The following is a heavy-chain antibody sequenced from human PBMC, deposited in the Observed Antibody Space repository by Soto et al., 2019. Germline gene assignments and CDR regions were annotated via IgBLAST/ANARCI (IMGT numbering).Heavy chain of an antibody. CDR3: ARDWGGLGY. J-gene: IGHJ4*02. V-gene: IGHV3-7*03. D-gene: IGHD3-16*01. Sequence: PGWSLRLSCAASGFTFSTYWMTWVRQAPGKGLEWVANIIKDGSEKSYADSVKGRFTISRDNAKNSLYLEMNSLRVEDTAVYYCARDWGGLGYWGQGTLVTVSS. CDR1: GFTFSTYW. CDR2: IIKDGSEK.